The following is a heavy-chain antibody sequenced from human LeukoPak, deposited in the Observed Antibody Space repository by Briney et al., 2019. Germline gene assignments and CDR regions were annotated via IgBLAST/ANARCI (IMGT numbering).Heavy chain of an antibody. D-gene: IGHD4-17*01. J-gene: IGHJ6*03. CDR3: ARDVFGDYLRWPHMDV. Sequence: PGGSLRLSCAASGFTFSSYAMHRVRQAPGKGLEWGAVISYDGSNKYYADSVKGRVTISRDNSKNTRYLQMNSLRAEYTAVYYCARDVFGDYLRWPHMDVWGKGTTVTVSS. CDR1: GFTFSSYA. V-gene: IGHV3-30*04. CDR2: ISYDGSNK.